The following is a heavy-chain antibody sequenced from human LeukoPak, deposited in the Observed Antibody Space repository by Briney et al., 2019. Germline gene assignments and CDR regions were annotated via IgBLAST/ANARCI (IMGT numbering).Heavy chain of an antibody. CDR1: GGSFSGYY. CDR3: ARRSLEDWYFGL. D-gene: IGHD2-15*01. V-gene: IGHV4-34*11. J-gene: IGHJ2*01. Sequence: PSETLSLTCVVYGGSFSGYYWTWIRQPPGKGLEWIGHIYYSGSTDYNPSLKSRVTISVDTSKNQCSLRLSSVTAADTAVYYCARRSLEDWYFGLWGRGTLATVSS. CDR2: IYYSGST.